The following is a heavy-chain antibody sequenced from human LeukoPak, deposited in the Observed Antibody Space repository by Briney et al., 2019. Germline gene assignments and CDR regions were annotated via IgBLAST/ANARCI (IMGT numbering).Heavy chain of an antibody. CDR1: GGSIGSSSYF. CDR3: ARQVARSLISLRLVSLDSFDI. CDR2: FSYRGGA. J-gene: IGHJ3*02. V-gene: IGHV4-39*07. D-gene: IGHD3-10*01. Sequence: PSETLSPTCTASGGSIGSSSYFWGWIRQPSGKGLEWFGSFSYRGGAYHNPALGSRVTISRDTSTSQFSLELRSVTAADTAVYYCARQVARSLISLRLVSLDSFDIWGQGTTVPVSS.